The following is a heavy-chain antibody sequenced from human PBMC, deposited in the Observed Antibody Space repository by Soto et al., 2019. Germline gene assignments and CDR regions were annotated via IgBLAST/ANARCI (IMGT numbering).Heavy chain of an antibody. V-gene: IGHV4-30-4*01. D-gene: IGHD4-17*01. CDR3: ARVLGDYGGGQYYFDY. CDR1: GGSISSGDYY. CDR2: IYYSGST. Sequence: SETLSLTCTVSGGSISSGDYYWSWIRQPPGKGLEWIGYIYYSGSTYYNPSLKSRVTISVDTSKNQFSLKLSSVTAADTAVYYCARVLGDYGGGQYYFDYWGQGTLVTVSS. J-gene: IGHJ4*02.